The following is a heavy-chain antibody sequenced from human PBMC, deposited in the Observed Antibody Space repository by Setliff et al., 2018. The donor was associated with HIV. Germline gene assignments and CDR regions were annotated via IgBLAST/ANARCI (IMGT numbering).Heavy chain of an antibody. CDR2: INPNNGGT. D-gene: IGHD2-15*01. J-gene: IGHJ4*02. V-gene: IGHV1-2*04. Sequence: VKVSCKASGYTFTGYYMHWVRQAPGQGLEWMGWINPNNGGTNYAQKFQGWVTMTRDTSISTAYMELSRLRSEDTAVYYCARVRYCSGGSCYGGEYWGQGTLVTVSS. CDR1: GYTFTGYY. CDR3: ARVRYCSGGSCYGGEY.